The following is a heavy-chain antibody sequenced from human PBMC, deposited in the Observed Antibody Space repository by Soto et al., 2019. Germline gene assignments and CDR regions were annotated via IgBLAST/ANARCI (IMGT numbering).Heavy chain of an antibody. J-gene: IGHJ4*02. V-gene: IGHV4-59*01. D-gene: IGHD4-17*01. CDR1: GDSMNSYY. CDR3: ARVFPYGDFPYYFDY. Sequence: QVQLQELGPGLVKPSETLSLTCTVSGDSMNSYYWSWIRETPGKGLDWIGNIYYTGSTHYNPSLERRVTISVDTSRNQFSLKLSSVTAADTAVYYCARVFPYGDFPYYFDYWGQGTLVTVSS. CDR2: IYYTGST.